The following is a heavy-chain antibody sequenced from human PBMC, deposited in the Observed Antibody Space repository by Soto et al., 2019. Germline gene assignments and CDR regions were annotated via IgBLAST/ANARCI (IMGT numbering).Heavy chain of an antibody. D-gene: IGHD1-1*01. Sequence: EVQLVESGGGFVQPGGSLRLSCAASGFTFSSYDMNWVSQAPGKGLEWVSYIRSRGSTIYYADSVKGRFTISRDNAKNSLYLQMNSLRAEDTAVYYCARNLPNLHDEVFDYWCQGTLVTVSS. CDR1: GFTFSSYD. V-gene: IGHV3-48*03. J-gene: IGHJ4*02. CDR2: IRSRGSTI. CDR3: ARNLPNLHDEVFDY.